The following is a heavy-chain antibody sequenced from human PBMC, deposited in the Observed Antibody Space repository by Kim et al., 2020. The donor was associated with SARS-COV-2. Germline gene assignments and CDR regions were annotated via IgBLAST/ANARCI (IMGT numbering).Heavy chain of an antibody. J-gene: IGHJ4*01. CDR2: ISYDGSNK. CDR1: GFTFSSYA. D-gene: IGHD3-16*01. CDR3: ARGGGRWLQTTLGFDY. Sequence: GGSLRLSCAASGFTFSSYAMHWVRQAPGKGLEWVAVISYDGSNKYYADSVKGRFTISRDNSKNTLYLQMNSLRAEDTAVYYCARGGGRWLQTTLGFDYWG. V-gene: IGHV3-30*04.